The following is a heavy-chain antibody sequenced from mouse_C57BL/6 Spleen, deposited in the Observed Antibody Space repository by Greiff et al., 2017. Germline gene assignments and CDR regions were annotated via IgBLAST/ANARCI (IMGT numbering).Heavy chain of an antibody. CDR1: GFSLTSYG. Sequence: VQLQQSGPGLVQPSQSLSITCTVSGFSLTSYGVHWVRQSPGKGLEWLGVIWRGGSTDYNAAFMSRLSITKDNSKSQVFFKMNSLQADDTAIYYCAKNRDYYGHGAMDYWGQGTSVTVSS. V-gene: IGHV2-5*01. D-gene: IGHD2-2*01. J-gene: IGHJ4*01. CDR3: AKNRDYYGHGAMDY. CDR2: IWRGGST.